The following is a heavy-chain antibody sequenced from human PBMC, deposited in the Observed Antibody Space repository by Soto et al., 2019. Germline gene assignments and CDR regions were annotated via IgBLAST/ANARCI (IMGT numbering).Heavy chain of an antibody. J-gene: IGHJ4*02. CDR2: IYYSGST. CDR1: GGSISSGGYY. V-gene: IGHV4-61*08. D-gene: IGHD6-13*01. CDR3: ARHWVEKRKFSGQLVWAPGYFDY. Sequence: SSETLSLTCTVSGGSISSGGYYWSWIRQHPGKGLEWIGYIYYSGSTNYNPSLKSRVTISVDTSKNQFSLKLSSVTAADTAVYYCARHWVEKRKFSGQLVWAPGYFDYWGQGTLVTVSS.